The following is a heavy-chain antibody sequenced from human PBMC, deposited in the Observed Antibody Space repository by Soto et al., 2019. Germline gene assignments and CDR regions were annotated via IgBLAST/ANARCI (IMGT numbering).Heavy chain of an antibody. Sequence: SETLSLTCAVYGGSFSGYYWSWIRQPPGKGLEWIGEINHSGSTNYNPSLKSRVTISVDTSKNQFSLKLSSVTAADTAAYYCASDRGYSYGRMVRWGQGTLVTVSS. J-gene: IGHJ4*02. CDR1: GGSFSGYY. CDR3: ASDRGYSYGRMVR. V-gene: IGHV4-34*01. D-gene: IGHD5-18*01. CDR2: INHSGST.